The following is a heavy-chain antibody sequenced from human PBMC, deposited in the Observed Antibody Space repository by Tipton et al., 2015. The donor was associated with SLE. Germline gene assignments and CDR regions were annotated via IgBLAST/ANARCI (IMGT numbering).Heavy chain of an antibody. CDR1: GFTVSRNS. CDR3: ARDLTMVPGIIGGIDY. V-gene: IGHV3-53*04. CDR2: IYSAVTTSST. J-gene: IGHJ4*02. Sequence: SLRLSCEASGFTVSRNSMSWVRQAPGKGLEWVSVIYSAVTTSSTYYADSVKGRFTISKHNSRNTVYLQMNNLRPEDTAVYYCARDLTMVPGIIGGIDYWGQGALVTVSS. D-gene: IGHD3-10*01.